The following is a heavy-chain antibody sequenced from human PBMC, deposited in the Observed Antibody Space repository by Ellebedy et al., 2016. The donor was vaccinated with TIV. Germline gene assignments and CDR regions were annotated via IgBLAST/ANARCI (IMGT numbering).Heavy chain of an antibody. CDR2: IWSDGTTK. D-gene: IGHD4-23*01. V-gene: IGHV3-33*01. CDR3: ARELIYGGYYFGY. Sequence: GGSLRLXXAASGFTFSSYGMHWVRQAPGQGLAWVAVIWSDGTTKYYSDSVKGRFTISRDNSKNTLYLQMNSLRAEDTTVYYCARELIYGGYYFGYWGQGTLVTVSS. CDR1: GFTFSSYG. J-gene: IGHJ4*02.